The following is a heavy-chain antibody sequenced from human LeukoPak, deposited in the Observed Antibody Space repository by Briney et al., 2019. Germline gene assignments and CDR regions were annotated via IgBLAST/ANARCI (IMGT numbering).Heavy chain of an antibody. CDR2: ISAYNGNT. CDR3: ARHIEEWDYYDSSGYPYYFDY. Sequence: ASVKVSCKASGYTFTSYGISWVRQAPGQGLEWMGWISAYNGNTNYAQKLQGRVTMTTDTSTSTAYMELRSLRSDDTAVYYCARHIEEWDYYDSSGYPYYFDYWGQGTLVTVSS. D-gene: IGHD3-22*01. J-gene: IGHJ4*02. CDR1: GYTFTSYG. V-gene: IGHV1-18*01.